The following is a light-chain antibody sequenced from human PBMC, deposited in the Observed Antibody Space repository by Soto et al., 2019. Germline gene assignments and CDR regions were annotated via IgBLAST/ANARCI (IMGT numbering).Light chain of an antibody. Sequence: QSVLTQPASVSGSPGQSITISCTGTSSDVGSYNLVSWYQQHPGKAPKLMIYEGSKRPSGVSNRVSGSKSGNTASLTISGLQAEDEADYYCCSYAGSSTVVFGGGTQLTVL. V-gene: IGLV2-23*01. J-gene: IGLJ2*01. CDR2: EGS. CDR1: SSDVGSYNL. CDR3: CSYAGSSTVV.